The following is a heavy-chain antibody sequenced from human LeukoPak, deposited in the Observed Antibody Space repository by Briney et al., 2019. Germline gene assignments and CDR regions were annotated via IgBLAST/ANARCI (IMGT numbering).Heavy chain of an antibody. CDR1: GGSFSGYY. CDR3: ARDSHYCSSTSCSSWVDY. V-gene: IGHV4-59*01. CDR2: IYGSGYT. J-gene: IGHJ4*02. Sequence: PSETLSLTCAVYGGSFSGYYWSWIRQPPGKGLEWIGYIYGSGYTNYNPSLKSRVTMSIDTSKNHFSLKLTSVTAADTAVYYCARDSHYCSSTSCSSWVDYWGQGTLVTVSS. D-gene: IGHD2-2*01.